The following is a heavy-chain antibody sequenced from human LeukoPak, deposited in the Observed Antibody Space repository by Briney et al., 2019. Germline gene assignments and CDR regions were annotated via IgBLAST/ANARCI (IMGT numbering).Heavy chain of an antibody. CDR3: TRVFAGDEIGF. D-gene: IGHD3-3*01. V-gene: IGHV1-8*01. CDR1: GYTFTTYH. CDR2: MDPNTRNT. Sequence: ASVKVSCKASGYTFTTYHINWVRQASGQGLEWMGWMDPNTRNTGYAQKFQGRVTMMRNTSISTAYMELSSLSSEDTAVYFCTRVFAGDEIGFWGQGTQVTVSS. J-gene: IGHJ4*02.